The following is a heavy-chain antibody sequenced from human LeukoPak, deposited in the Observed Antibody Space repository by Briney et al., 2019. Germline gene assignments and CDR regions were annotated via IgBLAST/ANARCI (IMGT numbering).Heavy chain of an antibody. CDR1: GGSFSGYY. D-gene: IGHD3-3*01. CDR2: INHSGST. V-gene: IGHV4-34*01. CDR3: ARGLGYDFWSGSLDV. J-gene: IGHJ6*04. Sequence: SETLSLTCAVYGGSFSGYYWSWIRQPPGKGLEWIGEINHSGSTNYNPSLKSRVTISVDTYKNQFSLKLSSVTAADTAVYYCARGLGYDFWSGSLDVWGKGTTVTVSS.